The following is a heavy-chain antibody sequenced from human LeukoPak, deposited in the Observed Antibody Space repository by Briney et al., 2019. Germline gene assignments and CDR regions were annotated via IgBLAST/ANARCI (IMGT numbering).Heavy chain of an antibody. V-gene: IGHV4-34*09. Sequence: SETLSLTCAVYGGSFSGYYWSWIRQPPGKGLEWIGEINHSGSTNYNPSLKSRVTISVDTSKNQFSLKLSSVTAADTAVYYCARGPHYDFWSGYYLYGMDVWGQGTTVTVSS. CDR2: INHSGST. J-gene: IGHJ6*02. CDR3: ARGPHYDFWSGYYLYGMDV. D-gene: IGHD3-3*01. CDR1: GGSFSGYY.